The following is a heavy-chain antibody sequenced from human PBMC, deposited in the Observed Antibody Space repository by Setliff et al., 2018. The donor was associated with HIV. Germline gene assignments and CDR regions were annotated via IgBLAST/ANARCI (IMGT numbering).Heavy chain of an antibody. CDR3: ARDRYTWNYGKNYMDV. D-gene: IGHD1-7*01. CDR1: GGSISSNNYF. J-gene: IGHJ6*03. CDR2: IYYSGST. V-gene: IGHV4-39*02. Sequence: PSDTLSLTCTVSGGSISSNNYFWGWIRQPPEKGLEWIGSIYYSGSTYYNPSLKSRVTISIDTSRNQFSLKLNSVTAADTAMYYCARDRYTWNYGKNYMDVWGKGTTVTVS.